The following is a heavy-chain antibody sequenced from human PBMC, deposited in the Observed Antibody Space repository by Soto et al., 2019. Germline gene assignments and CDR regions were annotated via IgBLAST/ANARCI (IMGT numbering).Heavy chain of an antibody. CDR2: IIPIFGTA. Sequence: SVKVSCKASGGTFSSYAISWVRQAPGQGLEWMGGIIPIFGTANYAQKFQGRVTITADESTSTAYMELSSLRSEDTAVYYCARGIVVVIGPSAPFDYWGQGTLVTAPQ. CDR1: GGTFSSYA. CDR3: ARGIVVVIGPSAPFDY. V-gene: IGHV1-69*13. D-gene: IGHD3-22*01. J-gene: IGHJ4*02.